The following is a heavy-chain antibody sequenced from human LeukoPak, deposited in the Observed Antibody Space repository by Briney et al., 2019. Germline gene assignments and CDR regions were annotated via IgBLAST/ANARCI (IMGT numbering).Heavy chain of an antibody. Sequence: SETLSLPCTVSGDSLSSSSYYWAWIRQPPGKGLEWVGSIYYTGITHYNPSLKSRVTISVYTSKNQFSLKLSSITAADPAVYYCARHHRPLWPIHGKIDYWGQGTLVTVSS. CDR1: GDSLSSSSYY. D-gene: IGHD5-18*01. V-gene: IGHV4-39*01. J-gene: IGHJ4*02. CDR3: ARHHRPLWPIHGKIDY. CDR2: IYYTGIT.